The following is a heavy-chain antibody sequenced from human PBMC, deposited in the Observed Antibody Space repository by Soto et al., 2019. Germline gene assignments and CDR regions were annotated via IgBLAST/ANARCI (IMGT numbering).Heavy chain of an antibody. Sequence: QVQLVESGAEVKKPGASVKVSCKASGYTFTNYGISWVRQAPGQGLEWMGWISGYNGNTKYAQEFQGRVTMTTDTPTNTAYMDLRRLRSDEMAVYYCARDREYYYDSSGTYSYHYGMEVWGQGTTVTVS. CDR1: GYTFTNYG. V-gene: IGHV1-18*03. CDR2: ISGYNGNT. J-gene: IGHJ6*02. D-gene: IGHD3-22*01. CDR3: ARDREYYYDSSGTYSYHYGMEV.